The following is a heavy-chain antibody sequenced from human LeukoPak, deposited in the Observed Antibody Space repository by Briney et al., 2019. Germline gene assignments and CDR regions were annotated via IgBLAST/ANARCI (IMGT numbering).Heavy chain of an antibody. CDR1: GGTFSSYA. J-gene: IGHJ4*02. CDR2: IIPIFGTT. V-gene: IGHV1-69*05. D-gene: IGHD6-19*01. CDR3: ARAVAVAYDY. Sequence: ASVKVSCKASGGTFSSYAISWVRQAPGQGLDWMGGIIPIFGTTKYAQKFQGRVTITTDESTSTAYMELSSLRSEDTAVYYCARAVAVAYDYWGQGTLVTVSS.